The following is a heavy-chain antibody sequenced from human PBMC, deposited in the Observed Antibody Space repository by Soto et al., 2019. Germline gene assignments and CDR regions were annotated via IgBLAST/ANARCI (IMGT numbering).Heavy chain of an antibody. V-gene: IGHV3-30-3*01. CDR1: GFTFSSYA. D-gene: IGHD6-13*01. Sequence: QVQLVESGGGVVQPGRSLRLSCAASGFTFSSYAMHWVRQAPGKGLEWVAVISYDGSNKYYADSVKGRFTISRDNSKITLYLQMNSLRAEDTAVYYCARVNDLAAAGTGVGLDYWGQGTLVTVSS. J-gene: IGHJ4*02. CDR2: ISYDGSNK. CDR3: ARVNDLAAAGTGVGLDY.